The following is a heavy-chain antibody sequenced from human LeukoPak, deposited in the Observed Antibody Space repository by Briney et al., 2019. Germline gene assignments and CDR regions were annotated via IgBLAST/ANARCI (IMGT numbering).Heavy chain of an antibody. Sequence: GGSLRLSCAASGFTFSSDGMHWVRQAPGKGLEWAAVISYDGSNKYYADSVKGRFTISRDNSKNTLYLQMNSLRAEDTAVYYCAKDGGYDSSGYYISGYFQHWGQGTLVTVSS. CDR3: AKDGGYDSSGYYISGYFQH. V-gene: IGHV3-30*18. CDR1: GFTFSSDG. CDR2: ISYDGSNK. D-gene: IGHD3-22*01. J-gene: IGHJ1*01.